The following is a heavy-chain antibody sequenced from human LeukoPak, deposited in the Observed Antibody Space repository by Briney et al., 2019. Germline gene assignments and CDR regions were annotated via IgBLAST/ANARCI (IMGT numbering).Heavy chain of an antibody. CDR2: ISAYNGST. Sequence: ASVKVSCKASGYTFTSYGISWVRQAPGQGLEWMGWISAYNGSTNYAQKLQGRVTMTTDTSTSTAYMELRSLRSDDTAVYYCAREMGYCSGGSCYVFDYWGQGTLVTVSS. CDR1: GYTFTSYG. J-gene: IGHJ4*02. CDR3: AREMGYCSGGSCYVFDY. D-gene: IGHD2-15*01. V-gene: IGHV1-18*01.